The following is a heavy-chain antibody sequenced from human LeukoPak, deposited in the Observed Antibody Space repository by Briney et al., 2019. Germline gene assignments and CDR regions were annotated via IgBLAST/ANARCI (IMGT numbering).Heavy chain of an antibody. CDR3: ASWAAAAGTDRFVDY. V-gene: IGHV4-59*01. CDR1: GGSISSYY. J-gene: IGHJ4*02. D-gene: IGHD6-13*01. Sequence: SETLSLTCTVSGGSISSYYWNWIRQPPGKGLEWIGYIYYSGSTNYNPSLKSRVTISVDTSKNQFSLKLSSVTAADTAVYYCASWAAAAGTDRFVDYWGQGTLVTVPS. CDR2: IYYSGST.